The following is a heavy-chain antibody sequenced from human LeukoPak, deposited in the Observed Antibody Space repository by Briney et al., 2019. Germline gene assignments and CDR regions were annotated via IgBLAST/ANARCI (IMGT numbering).Heavy chain of an antibody. CDR1: GFTFTDYW. CDR2: IKEDGNDK. CDR3: ARDLNDDYPEDALDI. Sequence: GGSLRLSCAASGFTFTDYWMSWVRQAPGKGLEWVANIKEDGNDKYYVDSVKGRFTISKDNAKNSLYLHMNNLRAEDTAVYYCARDLNDDYPEDALDIRGQGTMVTVTS. D-gene: IGHD4-17*01. J-gene: IGHJ3*02. V-gene: IGHV3-7*01.